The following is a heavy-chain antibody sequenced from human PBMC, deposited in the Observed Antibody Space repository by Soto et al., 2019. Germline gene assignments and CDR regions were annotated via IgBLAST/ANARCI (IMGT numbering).Heavy chain of an antibody. Sequence: SVKSSGKASGYIFITYGISWLRQAPGQGLEWMGRISTYNGNTNYAQNLQGRVTMTTDTSTSTAYMELRSLRSDDTAVYYCARDLDGSGSYYTDYWGPGTLVTVSS. CDR1: GYIFITYG. D-gene: IGHD3-10*01. CDR3: ARDLDGSGSYYTDY. J-gene: IGHJ4*02. V-gene: IGHV1-18*01. CDR2: ISTYNGNT.